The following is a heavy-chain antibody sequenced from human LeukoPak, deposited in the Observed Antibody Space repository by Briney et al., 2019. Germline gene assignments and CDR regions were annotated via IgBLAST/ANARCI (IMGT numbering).Heavy chain of an antibody. CDR1: GYTFTSYY. CDR3: ATGDYVYSLGWFDP. D-gene: IGHD4-17*01. V-gene: IGHV1-2*02. J-gene: IGHJ5*02. CDR2: INPNSGGT. Sequence: ASVKVSCKASGYTFTSYYMHWVRQAPGQGLEWMGWINPNSGGTNYAQKFQGRVTMTRDTSISTAYMELSRLRSDDTAVYYCATGDYVYSLGWFDPWGQGTLVTVSS.